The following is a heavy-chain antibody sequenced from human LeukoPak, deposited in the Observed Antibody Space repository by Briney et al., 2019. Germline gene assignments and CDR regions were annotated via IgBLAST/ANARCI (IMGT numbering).Heavy chain of an antibody. CDR1: GGSFSGYY. D-gene: IGHD6-19*01. CDR3: ARGFSSGWYVRKGFDY. V-gene: IGHV4-34*01. CDR2: INHSGST. J-gene: IGHJ4*02. Sequence: SETLSLTCAVYGGSFSGYYWSWIRQPPGKGLEWIGEINHSGSTNYNPSLKSRVTISVDTSKNQFSLKLSSVTAADTAAYYCARGFSSGWYVRKGFDYWGQGTLVTVSS.